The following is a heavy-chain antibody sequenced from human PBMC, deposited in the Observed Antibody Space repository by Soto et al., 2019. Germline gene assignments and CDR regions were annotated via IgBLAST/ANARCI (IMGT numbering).Heavy chain of an antibody. Sequence: QVQLVESGGGVVQPGRSLRLSCAASGFTFSSYGMHWVRQAPGKGLEWVAVISYDGSNKYYADSVKGRFTISRENSKNTLYLQMNSLRAEDTAVYYCAKITGGQQQLGGGYWGQGTLVTVSS. V-gene: IGHV3-30*18. J-gene: IGHJ4*02. D-gene: IGHD6-13*01. CDR2: ISYDGSNK. CDR1: GFTFSSYG. CDR3: AKITGGQQQLGGGY.